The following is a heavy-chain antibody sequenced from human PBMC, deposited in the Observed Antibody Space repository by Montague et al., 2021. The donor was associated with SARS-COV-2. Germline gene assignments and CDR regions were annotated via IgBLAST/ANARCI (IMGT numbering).Heavy chain of an antibody. CDR3: ARGKTVTTFYTYYAMDV. CDR1: GGSFSGYY. Sequence: SEILSLTCAVYGGSFSGYYWSWIRQPPGKGLEWIGVVNHSGSTNYNPSXXSRVTISVDTSKNQFSLKLSSLTAADTAVYYCARGKTVTTFYTYYAMDVWGQGTTVTVSS. V-gene: IGHV4-34*01. D-gene: IGHD2/OR15-2a*01. J-gene: IGHJ6*02. CDR2: VNHSGST.